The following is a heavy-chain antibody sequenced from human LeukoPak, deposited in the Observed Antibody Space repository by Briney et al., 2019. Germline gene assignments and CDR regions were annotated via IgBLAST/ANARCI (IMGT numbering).Heavy chain of an antibody. CDR2: INHSGST. CDR3: ARSPVWLPYDY. D-gene: IGHD3-9*01. Sequence: SETLSLTCAVYGGSFSGYYWSWIRQPPGKGLEWIGEINHSGSTNYNPSLKRRVTISVDTYKNQFSLKLSSVTAADTAVYYCARSPVWLPYDYWGQGTLVTVSS. CDR1: GGSFSGYY. J-gene: IGHJ4*02. V-gene: IGHV4-34*01.